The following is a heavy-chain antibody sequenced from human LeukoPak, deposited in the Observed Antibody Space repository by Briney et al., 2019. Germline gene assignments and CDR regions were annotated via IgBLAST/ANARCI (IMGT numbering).Heavy chain of an antibody. CDR3: ARAGRDIVLGWFDP. Sequence: NSSETLSLTCTVSGGSISSYYWSWIRQPPGKGLEWIGYIYYSGSTNYNPSLKSRVTISVDTSKNQFSLKLSSVTAADTAVYYCARAGRDIVLGWFDPWGQGTLVTVSS. D-gene: IGHD2-15*01. J-gene: IGHJ5*02. CDR1: GGSISSYY. V-gene: IGHV4-59*01. CDR2: IYYSGST.